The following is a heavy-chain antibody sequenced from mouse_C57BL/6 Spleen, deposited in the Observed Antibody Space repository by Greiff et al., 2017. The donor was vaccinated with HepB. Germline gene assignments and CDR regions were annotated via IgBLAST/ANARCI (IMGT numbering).Heavy chain of an antibody. V-gene: IGHV1-64*01. J-gene: IGHJ4*01. CDR3: ARNDYDERGYAMDY. D-gene: IGHD2-4*01. Sequence: QVQLKQPGAELVKPGASVKLSCKASGYTFTSYWMHWVKQRPGQGLEWIGMIHPNSGSTNYNEKFKSKATLTVDKSSSTAYMQLSSLTSEDSAVYYCARNDYDERGYAMDYWGQGTSVTVSS. CDR2: IHPNSGST. CDR1: GYTFTSYW.